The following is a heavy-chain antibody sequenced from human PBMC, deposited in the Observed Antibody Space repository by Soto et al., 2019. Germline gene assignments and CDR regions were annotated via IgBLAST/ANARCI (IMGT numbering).Heavy chain of an antibody. CDR3: ARHGSTVTKAGENYFDY. D-gene: IGHD4-17*01. CDR1: GGSFSGYY. Sequence: SETLSLTCAVYGGSFSGYYWSWIRQPPGKGLEWIGEINHSGSTNYNPSLKSRVTISVDTSKNQFSLKLSSVTAADTAVYYCARHGSTVTKAGENYFDYWGQGNLVTVSS. CDR2: INHSGST. V-gene: IGHV4-34*01. J-gene: IGHJ4*02.